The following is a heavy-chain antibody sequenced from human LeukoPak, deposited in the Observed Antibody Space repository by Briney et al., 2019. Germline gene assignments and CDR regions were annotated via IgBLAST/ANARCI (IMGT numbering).Heavy chain of an antibody. CDR1: GGSISSNY. CDR2: IYYSGST. CDR3: ARHGLAYCGGDCGLGYDY. Sequence: SETLSLTCTVSGGSISSNYWSWLRQPPGKGLEWIGYIYYSGSTNYSPSLKSRVTISVDTSKNQFSLKLSSVTAADTAVYYCARHGLAYCGGDCGLGYDYWGQGTLVTVSS. J-gene: IGHJ4*02. D-gene: IGHD2-21*02. V-gene: IGHV4-59*08.